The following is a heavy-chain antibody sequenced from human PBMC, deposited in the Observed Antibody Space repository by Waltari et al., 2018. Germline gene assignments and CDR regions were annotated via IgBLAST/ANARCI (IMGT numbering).Heavy chain of an antibody. J-gene: IGHJ6*02. D-gene: IGHD6-13*01. CDR2: ISAYNGNT. Sequence: QVQLVQSGAEVKKPGASVKVSCKASGYTFTSYGISWVRQAPGQGLEWMGWISAYNGNTNYAQKVQGRVTMTRNTSISTAYMELSSLRSEDTAVYYWARGASSWYYYYGMDVWGQGTTVTVSS. CDR3: ARGASSWYYYYGMDV. CDR1: GYTFTSYG. V-gene: IGHV1-18*01.